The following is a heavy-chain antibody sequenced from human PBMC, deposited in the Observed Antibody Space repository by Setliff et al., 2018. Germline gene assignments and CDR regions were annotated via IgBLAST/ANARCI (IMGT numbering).Heavy chain of an antibody. J-gene: IGHJ6*02. D-gene: IGHD6-13*01. Sequence: LRLSCAASGFSFESHGMHWVRQAPGKGLEWVAFIQHDGSNKYYADSVKGRFAISRDNSKNTLYLQMDSLRAEDTAVYYCAKDMRGSSWSTYYYGMDVWGQGTTVTVSS. CDR1: GFSFESHG. CDR3: AKDMRGSSWSTYYYGMDV. CDR2: IQHDGSNK. V-gene: IGHV3-30*02.